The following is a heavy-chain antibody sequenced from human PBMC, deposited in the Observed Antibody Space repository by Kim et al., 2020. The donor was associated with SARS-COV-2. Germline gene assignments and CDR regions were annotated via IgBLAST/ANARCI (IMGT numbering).Heavy chain of an antibody. CDR2: ISWNSGSI. J-gene: IGHJ4*02. Sequence: GGSLRLSCAASGFTFDDYAMHWVRQAPGKGLEWVSGISWNSGSIGYADSVKGRFTISRDNAKNSLYLQMNSLRAEDTALYYCAKLYDYYDSSGVDYWGQG. CDR1: GFTFDDYA. D-gene: IGHD3-22*01. V-gene: IGHV3-9*01. CDR3: AKLYDYYDSSGVDY.